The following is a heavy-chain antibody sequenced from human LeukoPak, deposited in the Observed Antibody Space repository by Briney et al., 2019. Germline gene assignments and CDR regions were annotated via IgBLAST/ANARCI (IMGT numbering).Heavy chain of an antibody. CDR2: IYYSGNT. CDR3: AKTISVHSGTYYGTDY. V-gene: IGHV4-39*01. D-gene: IGHD1-26*01. Sequence: SETLSLTCTVSGGSISGSNYYWGWVRQPPGKGLEWIGNIYYSGNTYYNPSLKSRVTISVDTSKNQFSLKLTSVTAADTAVYYCAKTISVHSGTYYGTDYWGQGTLVTVSS. CDR1: GGSISGSNYY. J-gene: IGHJ4*02.